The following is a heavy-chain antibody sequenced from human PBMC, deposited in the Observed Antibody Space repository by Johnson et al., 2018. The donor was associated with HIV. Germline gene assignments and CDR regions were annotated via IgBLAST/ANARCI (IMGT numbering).Heavy chain of an antibody. Sequence: QVQLVESGGGVVQPGRSLRLSCSASGFTFCTYALHWVRQAPGKGLEWVAVISYDGSNKYYADSVKGRFTISRDNSKNTLYLQMNSLRAEDTAVYYCAKEKNGYHWTFDIWGQGTMVTVSS. V-gene: IGHV3-30*04. CDR1: GFTFCTYA. D-gene: IGHD5-24*01. CDR3: AKEKNGYHWTFDI. J-gene: IGHJ3*02. CDR2: ISYDGSNK.